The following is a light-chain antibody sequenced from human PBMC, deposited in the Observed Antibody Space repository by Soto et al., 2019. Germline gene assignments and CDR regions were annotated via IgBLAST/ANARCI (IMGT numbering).Light chain of an antibody. CDR1: QDIKNY. CDR2: DES. Sequence: DIQMTQSPSSLSASVGDRVTITCQASQDIKNYLNWYQQKPGKAPNRRIYDESNLKTGVPSRFSGSGSGTHFTFTISSLQPEDIATYYCQHYDHLPPLSFGGGTKVEIK. CDR3: QHYDHLPPLS. V-gene: IGKV1-33*01. J-gene: IGKJ4*01.